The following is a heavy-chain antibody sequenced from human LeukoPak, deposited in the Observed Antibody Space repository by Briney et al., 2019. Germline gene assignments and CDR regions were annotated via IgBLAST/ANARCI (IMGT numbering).Heavy chain of an antibody. Sequence: GASVKVSCKASEYTFTSYSMNWVRQAPGQGLEWMGWINTNTGNPTYAQGFTGRFVFSLDTSVSTAYLQISSLKAEDTAVYYCAIYEVVVAANRDYWGQGTLVTVSS. CDR3: AIYEVVVAANRDY. CDR1: EYTFTSYS. CDR2: INTNTGNP. V-gene: IGHV7-4-1*02. D-gene: IGHD2-15*01. J-gene: IGHJ4*02.